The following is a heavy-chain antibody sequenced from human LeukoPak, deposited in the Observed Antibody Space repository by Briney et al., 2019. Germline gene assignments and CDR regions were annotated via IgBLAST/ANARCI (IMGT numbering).Heavy chain of an antibody. V-gene: IGHV4-4*02. D-gene: IGHD1-14*01. CDR1: LDSTTSNF. Sequence: RPSETLSLTCTVSLDSTTSNFWSWVRQPPGKGLEWIGEIHRSGSPNYNPSLQSQVTISIDRSRNQIVLELSSVTAADTAVYYCAREILGGFNPGAYWGQGTLVTVSS. CDR3: AREILGGFNPGAY. CDR2: IHRSGSP. J-gene: IGHJ4*02.